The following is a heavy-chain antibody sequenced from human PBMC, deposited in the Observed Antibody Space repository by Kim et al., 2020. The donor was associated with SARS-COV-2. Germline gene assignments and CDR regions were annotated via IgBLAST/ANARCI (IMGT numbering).Heavy chain of an antibody. CDR3: ARGTLQLAAGMAFDY. J-gene: IGHJ4*01. D-gene: IGHD1-1*01. CDR1: GGSISSSSYY. CDR2: IYYSGST. V-gene: IGHV4-39*07. Sequence: SETLSLTCTVSGGSISSSSYYWGWIRQPPGKGLEWIGSIYYSGSTYYNPSLKSRVTISVDTSKNQFSLKLSSVTAADTAVYYCARGTLQLAAGMAFDYWG.